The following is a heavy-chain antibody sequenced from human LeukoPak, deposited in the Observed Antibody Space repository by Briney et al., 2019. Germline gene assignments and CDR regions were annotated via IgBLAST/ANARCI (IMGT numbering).Heavy chain of an antibody. D-gene: IGHD2-2*01. CDR1: GYSFTRYW. J-gene: IGHJ3*02. CDR2: IDPSDSYT. CDR3: ARGGAVERYCSSTSCYWVDAFDI. V-gene: IGHV5-10-1*01. Sequence: GESLKISCQGSGYSFTRYWISWVRQMPGKGLEWMGRIDPSDSYTNYSPSFQGHVTISADKSISTAYLQWSSLKASDTAMYYCARGGAVERYCSSTSCYWVDAFDIWGQGTMVTVSS.